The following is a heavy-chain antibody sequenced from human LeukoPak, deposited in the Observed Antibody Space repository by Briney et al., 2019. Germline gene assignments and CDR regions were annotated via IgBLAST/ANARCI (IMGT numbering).Heavy chain of an antibody. J-gene: IGHJ4*02. V-gene: IGHV4-59*12. D-gene: IGHD2-2*01. CDR2: IYYSGST. CDR1: GGSNSSYY. CDR3: ARSICSSTSCHVGY. Sequence: SETLSLTCTVSGGSNSSYYWSWIRQPPGKGLEWIGYIYYSGSTYYNPSLKSRVTISVDTSKNQFSLKLSSVTAADTAVYYCARSICSSTSCHVGYWGQGTLVTVSS.